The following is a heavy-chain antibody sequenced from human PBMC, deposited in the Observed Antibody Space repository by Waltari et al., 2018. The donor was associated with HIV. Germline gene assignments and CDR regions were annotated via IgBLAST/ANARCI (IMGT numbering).Heavy chain of an antibody. CDR2: VYPADSDT. J-gene: IGHJ4*02. CDR1: GYSFTNYW. V-gene: IGHV5-51*01. CDR3: VRQFGDQ. D-gene: IGHD3-16*01. Sequence: EVQLVQSGAEVKKSGASLKISCQGSGYSFTNYWIGWVRQMPGKGLEGMGIVYPADSDTRYRPSFQSQVTISADKSISTAYLQWSSLKASDSAIYYCVRQFGDQWGQGSLVTVSS.